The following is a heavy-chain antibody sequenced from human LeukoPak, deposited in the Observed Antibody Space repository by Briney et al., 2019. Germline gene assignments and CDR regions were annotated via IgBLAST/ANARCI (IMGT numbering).Heavy chain of an antibody. D-gene: IGHD3-10*01. V-gene: IGHV1-2*02. CDR2: INPNSGGT. CDR1: GYTFTDYY. Sequence: ASVTVSYKASGYTFTDYYMHWVRQAPGQGQGGMGWINPNSGGTNYAQKFQGRVTMPRDTSISTAYMELSRLRSDDTAVYYCARGGERGSGFDQSFDYWGKGTLVTVSS. J-gene: IGHJ4*02. CDR3: ARGGERGSGFDQSFDY.